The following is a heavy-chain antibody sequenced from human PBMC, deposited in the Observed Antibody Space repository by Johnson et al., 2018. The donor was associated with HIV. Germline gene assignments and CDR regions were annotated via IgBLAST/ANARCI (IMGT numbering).Heavy chain of an antibody. J-gene: IGHJ3*02. V-gene: IGHV3-30-3*01. Sequence: QVQLVEYGGGVVQPGRSLRLSCAASGFTFSSYAMHWVRQAPGKGLEWVAIISYDGTNKYYADSVKGRFTISRDNSKNTLYLQMNSLRAEDTAMYYCARVSGIAALGNAFDIWGQGTMVTVSS. CDR2: ISYDGTNK. D-gene: IGHD6-6*01. CDR1: GFTFSSYA. CDR3: ARVSGIAALGNAFDI.